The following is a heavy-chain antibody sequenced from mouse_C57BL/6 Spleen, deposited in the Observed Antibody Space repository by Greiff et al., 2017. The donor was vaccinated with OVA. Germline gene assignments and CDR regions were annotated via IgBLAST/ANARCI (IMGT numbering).Heavy chain of an antibody. CDR3: ATTVVAPYWYFDV. CDR1: GYTFTSYW. CDR2: IDPNSGGT. Sequence: QVQLKQPGAELVKPGASVKLSCKASGYTFTSYWMHWVKQRPGRGLEWIGRIDPNSGGTKYNEKFKSKATLTVDKPSSTAYMQLSSLTSEDSAVYYCATTVVAPYWYFDVWGTGTTVTVSS. V-gene: IGHV1-72*01. D-gene: IGHD1-1*01. J-gene: IGHJ1*03.